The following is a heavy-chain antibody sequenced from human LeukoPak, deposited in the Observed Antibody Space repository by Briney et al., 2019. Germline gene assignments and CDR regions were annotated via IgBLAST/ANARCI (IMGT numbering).Heavy chain of an antibody. J-gene: IGHJ3*02. CDR3: ARRSSWHNDAFDT. D-gene: IGHD6-13*01. CDR2: IYTSGGT. Sequence: PSETLSLTCTASGGSISSYYWCWIRQPPGKGLERIGRIYTSGGTNYNPPLKSRVSMSVDTSTNQFSLKMSSVTAADTGAYNCARRSSWHNDAFDTWGQGTMVTVSS. CDR1: GGSISSYY. V-gene: IGHV4-4*07.